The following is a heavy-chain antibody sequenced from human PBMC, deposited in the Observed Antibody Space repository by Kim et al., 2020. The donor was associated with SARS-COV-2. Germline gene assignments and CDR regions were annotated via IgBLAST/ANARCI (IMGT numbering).Heavy chain of an antibody. CDR2: INHSGST. J-gene: IGHJ3*02. CDR1: GGSFSGYY. Sequence: SETLYLTCAVYGGSFSGYYWSWIRQPPGKGLEWIGEINHSGSTNYNPSLKSRVTISVDTSKNQFSLKLSSVTAADTAVYYCARGGGLLWFGELFFPGGAFDIWGQGTMVTVSS. D-gene: IGHD3-10*01. V-gene: IGHV4-34*01. CDR3: ARGGGLLWFGELFFPGGAFDI.